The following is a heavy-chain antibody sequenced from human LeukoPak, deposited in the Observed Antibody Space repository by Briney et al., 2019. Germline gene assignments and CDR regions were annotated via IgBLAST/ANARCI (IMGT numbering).Heavy chain of an antibody. CDR1: GYTLTELS. V-gene: IGHV1-24*01. Sequence: ASVKVSCKDSGYTLTELSMHWVRQAPGKGLEWMGGFDPEDGETIYAQKFQGRVTMTEDTSTDTAYMELSSLRSEDTAVYYCAPWSGSRYYFDYWGQGTLVTVSS. CDR3: APWSGSRYYFDY. D-gene: IGHD2-8*02. CDR2: FDPEDGET. J-gene: IGHJ4*02.